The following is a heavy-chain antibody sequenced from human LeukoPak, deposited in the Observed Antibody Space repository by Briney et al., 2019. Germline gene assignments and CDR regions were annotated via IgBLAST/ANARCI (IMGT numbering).Heavy chain of an antibody. CDR1: GFTFSSYE. D-gene: IGHD3-22*01. CDR2: ISSSSSYI. CDR3: AKDIYPDSSGYFDY. V-gene: IGHV3-21*04. J-gene: IGHJ4*02. Sequence: GRSLRLSCVASGFTFSSYEMTWVRQAPGKGLEWVSSISSSSSYIYYADSVKGRFTISRDNAKNSLYLQMNSLRAEDTALYYCAKDIYPDSSGYFDYWGQGTLVTVSS.